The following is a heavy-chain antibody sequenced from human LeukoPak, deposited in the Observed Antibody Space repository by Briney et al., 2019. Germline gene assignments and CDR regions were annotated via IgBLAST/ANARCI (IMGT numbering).Heavy chain of an antibody. CDR3: ARRDYFDY. J-gene: IGHJ4*02. CDR1: GFTFNEYY. V-gene: IGHV3-11*04. CDR2: ITSSGSII. Sequence: PGGSLRLSCSASGFTFNEYYMSSIRQAPGKGLEWVSYITSSGSIIYYADSVKGRFTISRDNAKNSLYLQMNSLRAEDTAVYYCARRDYFDYWGQGTLVTVSS.